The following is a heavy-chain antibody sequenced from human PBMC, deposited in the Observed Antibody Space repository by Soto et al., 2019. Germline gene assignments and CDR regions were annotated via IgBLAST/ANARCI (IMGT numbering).Heavy chain of an antibody. J-gene: IGHJ3*02. CDR1: GFTFSSYA. CDR3: AKDGIYYYDSSGYPYFDI. CDR2: ISGSGGST. V-gene: IGHV3-23*01. Sequence: LRLSCAASGFTFSSYAMSWVRQAPGKGLEWVSAISGSGGSTYYADSVKGRFTISRDNSKNTLYLQMNSLRAEDTAVYYCAKDGIYYYDSSGYPYFDIWGQGTMVTVSS. D-gene: IGHD3-22*01.